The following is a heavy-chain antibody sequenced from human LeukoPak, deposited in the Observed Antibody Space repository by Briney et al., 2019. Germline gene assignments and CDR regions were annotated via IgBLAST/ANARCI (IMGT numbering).Heavy chain of an antibody. CDR2: INHSGST. D-gene: IGHD2-2*01. V-gene: IGHV4-34*01. CDR1: GGSFSGYY. J-gene: IGHJ4*02. Sequence: PSETLSLTCAVYGGSFSGYYWSWIRQPPGKGLEWIGEINHSGSTNYNPSLKSRVTISVDTSKNQSSLKLSSVTAADTAVYYCAGGLLGWCSSTSCYGKVTHFDYWGQGTLVTVSS. CDR3: AGGLLGWCSSTSCYGKVTHFDY.